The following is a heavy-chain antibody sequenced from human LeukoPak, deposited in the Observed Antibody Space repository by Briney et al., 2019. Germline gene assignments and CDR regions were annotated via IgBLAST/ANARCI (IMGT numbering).Heavy chain of an antibody. D-gene: IGHD3-10*01. CDR3: AKDSRVYYGSGSYYPRDY. CDR1: GFTFSSYA. J-gene: IGHJ4*02. V-gene: IGHV3-23*01. CDR2: INGGSSPI. Sequence: GGSLRLSCAASGFTFSSYAMNWVRQAPGKGLEWVSYINGGSSPIYYADSVRGRFTISRDNSQNTLYLQMNSLRAEDTAVYYCAKDSRVYYGSGSYYPRDYWGQGTLVTVSS.